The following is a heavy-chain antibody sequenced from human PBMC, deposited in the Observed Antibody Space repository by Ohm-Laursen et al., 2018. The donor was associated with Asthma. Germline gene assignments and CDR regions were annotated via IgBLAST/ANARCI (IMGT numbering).Heavy chain of an antibody. CDR2: ISYDGSNK. Sequence: SLRLSCAASGFTFSRYWMHWVRQAPGKGLEWVAVISYDGSNKYYADSVKGRFTISRDNSKNTLYLQMNSLRAEDTAVYYCAKEIAARSGHDYYYYYGMDVWGQGTLVTVSS. D-gene: IGHD6-6*01. CDR1: GFTFSRYW. V-gene: IGHV3-30*18. CDR3: AKEIAARSGHDYYYYYGMDV. J-gene: IGHJ6*02.